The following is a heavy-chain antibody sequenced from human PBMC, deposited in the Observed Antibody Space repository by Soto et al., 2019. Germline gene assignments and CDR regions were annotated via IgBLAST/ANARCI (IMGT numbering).Heavy chain of an antibody. V-gene: IGHV6-1*01. J-gene: IGHJ3*02. CDR1: GDSVSSNSGA. CDR2: TYYRSKWYN. Sequence: SETLSLTCAISGDSVSSNSGAWNWIRQSPSRGLEWLRRTYYRSKWYNDYAVSVKSRITINPDTSKNQFSLQLNSVTPEDTAVYYCARDCSGGSCYGGLGEVDAFDIWGQGTMVTVSS. D-gene: IGHD2-15*01. CDR3: ARDCSGGSCYGGLGEVDAFDI.